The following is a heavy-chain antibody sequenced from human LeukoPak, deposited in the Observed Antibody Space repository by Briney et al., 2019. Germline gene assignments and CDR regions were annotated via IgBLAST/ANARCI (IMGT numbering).Heavy chain of an antibody. V-gene: IGHV5-51*01. CDR3: ASLESSGGRAAAGYYFDY. CDR2: IYPGDSDT. D-gene: IGHD6-13*01. Sequence: GESLKIPCKGSGYSFTSYWIGWVRQLPGKGLEWMGIIYPGDSDTRYSPSFQGQVTISADKSISTAYLQWSSLKAADTAMYYCASLESSGGRAAAGYYFDYWGQGTLVTVSS. J-gene: IGHJ4*02. CDR1: GYSFTSYW.